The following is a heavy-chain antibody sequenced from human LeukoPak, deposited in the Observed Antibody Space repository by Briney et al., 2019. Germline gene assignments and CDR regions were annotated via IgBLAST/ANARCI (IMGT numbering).Heavy chain of an antibody. CDR3: AGLVGRYSSGLYYYYFDY. J-gene: IGHJ4*02. D-gene: IGHD3-22*01. CDR2: MYLSGTT. V-gene: IGHV4-4*02. CDR1: GDSINSLDL. Sequence: SETLSLTCTVSGDSINSLDLWSWVRQPPGKGLEWIGEMYLSGTTHSNPSVKSRVTISIDKSKNQFFLNLSYVTAADTAVYYCAGLVGRYSSGLYYYYFDYWGQGTLVTVSS.